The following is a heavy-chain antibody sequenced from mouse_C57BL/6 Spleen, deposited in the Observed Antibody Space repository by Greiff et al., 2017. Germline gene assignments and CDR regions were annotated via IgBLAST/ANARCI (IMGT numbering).Heavy chain of an antibody. V-gene: IGHV2-6-1*01. CDR2: IWSDGST. J-gene: IGHJ3*01. Sequence: VQLVESGPGLVAPSQSLSITCTVSGFSLTSYGVHWVRQPPGKGLEWLVVIWSDGSTTYNSALKSKLSISKDKSKSQVFLKMNSLQTDDTAMYYCARHEDYYGRAWFAYWGQGTLVTVSA. CDR1: GFSLTSYG. CDR3: ARHEDYYGRAWFAY. D-gene: IGHD1-1*01.